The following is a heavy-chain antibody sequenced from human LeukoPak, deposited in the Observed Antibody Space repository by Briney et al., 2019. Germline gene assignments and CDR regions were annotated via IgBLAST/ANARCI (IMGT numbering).Heavy chain of an antibody. CDR1: GYTFTGSY. D-gene: IGHD3-10*01. CDR3: ARPSGGSGRRGDNWFDP. Sequence: ASVKVSRKASGYTFTGSYMHWVRQAPGQGLEWVGWINLNSGGTNYAQKFQGRVTMTRDTSISTAYMELSSLRSDDTAVYYCARPSGGSGRRGDNWFDPWGQGTLVTVSS. V-gene: IGHV1-2*02. CDR2: INLNSGGT. J-gene: IGHJ5*02.